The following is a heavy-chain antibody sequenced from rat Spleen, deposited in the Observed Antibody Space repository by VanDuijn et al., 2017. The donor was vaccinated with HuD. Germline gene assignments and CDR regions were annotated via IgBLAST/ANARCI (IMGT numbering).Heavy chain of an antibody. Sequence: EVQLVESGGGLVQPGRSLKLSCAASGFTFSNYDMAWVRQAPTKGLEWVTSISYEGSSTYYGDSVKGRFTISRDNAKSTLYLQMNSLRSEDTATYYCTRDYGYTSGFDYWGQGVMVTVSS. J-gene: IGHJ2*01. CDR3: TRDYGYTSGFDY. CDR2: ISYEGSST. D-gene: IGHD1-9*01. V-gene: IGHV5-22*01. CDR1: GFTFSNYD.